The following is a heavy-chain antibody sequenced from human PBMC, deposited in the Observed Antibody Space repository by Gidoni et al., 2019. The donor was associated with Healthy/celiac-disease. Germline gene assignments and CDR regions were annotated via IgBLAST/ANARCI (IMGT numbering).Heavy chain of an antibody. V-gene: IGHV3-30*03. J-gene: IGHJ6*02. D-gene: IGHD2-2*01. Sequence: QVQLVESGGGVVQHGRSLRLSCAAPGFTFSSYVMHGVRQVPGKGLEWVAVISYDGSNKYYADSVKGRFTISRDNSKNTLYLQMNSLRAEDTAVYYCARDQVYCSSTSCYLYYYYGMDVWGQGTTVTVSS. CDR2: ISYDGSNK. CDR1: GFTFSSYV. CDR3: ARDQVYCSSTSCYLYYYYGMDV.